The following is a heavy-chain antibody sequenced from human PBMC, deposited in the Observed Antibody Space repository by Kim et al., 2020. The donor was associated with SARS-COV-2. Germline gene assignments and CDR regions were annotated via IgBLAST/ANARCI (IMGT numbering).Heavy chain of an antibody. V-gene: IGHV3-23*01. CDR3: AKDESQVVVTSIGAFDI. Sequence: GGSLRLSCAASGFTFSSYAMSWVRQAPGKGLEWVSAISGSGGSTYYADSVKGRFTISRDNSKNTLYLQMNSLRAEDTAVYYCAKDESQVVVTSIGAFDIWCQGTMVTVSS. CDR1: GFTFSSYA. D-gene: IGHD3-22*01. CDR2: ISGSGGST. J-gene: IGHJ3*02.